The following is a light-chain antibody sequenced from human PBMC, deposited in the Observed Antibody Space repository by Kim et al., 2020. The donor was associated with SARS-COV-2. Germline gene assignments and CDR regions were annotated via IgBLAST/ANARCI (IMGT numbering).Light chain of an antibody. CDR1: RSNIGTYS. CDR2: KGD. J-gene: IGLJ2*01. V-gene: IGLV1-44*01. CDR3: ASWDGSLNGPL. Sequence: GQGVTIFCSASRSNIGTYSVTWSQQLPVAAPKLLIYKGDKRPSGVPDRFSGSRSGTSASLAISGLQSEDEADYYCASWDGSLNGPLFGGGTQLTVL.